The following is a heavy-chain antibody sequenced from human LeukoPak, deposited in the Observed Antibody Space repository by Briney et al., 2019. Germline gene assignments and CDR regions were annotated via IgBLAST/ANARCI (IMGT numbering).Heavy chain of an antibody. CDR1: GYTFTSYA. CDR2: INAGNGNT. J-gene: IGHJ3*02. V-gene: IGHV1-3*01. Sequence: GASVKVSCKASGYTFTSYAMHWVRQAPGQRLEWMGWINAGNGNTKYSQKFQGRVTITRDTSASTAYMELSSLRSKDTAVYYCARSPGPYDAFDIWGQGTMVTVSS. CDR3: ARSPGPYDAFDI.